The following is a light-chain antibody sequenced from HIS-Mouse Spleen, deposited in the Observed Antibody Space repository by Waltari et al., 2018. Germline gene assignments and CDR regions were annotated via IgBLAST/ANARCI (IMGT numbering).Light chain of an antibody. CDR1: SSDVGGYNY. V-gene: IGLV2-14*03. Sequence: QSALTQPASVSGSPGQSITISCTGTSSDVGGYNYVPWYHQPPGQAPKPMIYDVSNRPSGVSNRFSGSKSGNTASLTISGLQAEDEADYYCSSYTSSSTLVFGGGTKLTVL. CDR2: DVS. J-gene: IGLJ3*02. CDR3: SSYTSSSTLV.